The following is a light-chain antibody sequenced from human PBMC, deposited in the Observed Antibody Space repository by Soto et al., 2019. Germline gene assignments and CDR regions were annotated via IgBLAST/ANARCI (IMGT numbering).Light chain of an antibody. CDR3: SSYTTSNTQV. Sequence: QSALTQPASVSGSPGQSITISCTGTSSDVGTYNYVSWYQHRPGKAPKLMIYDVSYRPSGVSTRFSGSKSANTASLTISGVQAEDEADYYCSSYTTSNTQVFGGGTKVTVL. V-gene: IGLV2-14*01. J-gene: IGLJ3*02. CDR1: SSDVGTYNY. CDR2: DVS.